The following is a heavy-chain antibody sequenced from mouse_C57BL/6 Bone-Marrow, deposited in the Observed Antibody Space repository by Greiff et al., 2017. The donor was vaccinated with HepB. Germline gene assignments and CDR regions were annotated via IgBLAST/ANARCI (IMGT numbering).Heavy chain of an antibody. D-gene: IGHD2-2*01. CDR2: ISGGGGNT. Sequence: EVQGVESGGGLVKPGGSLKLSCAASGFTFSSYTMSWVRQTPETRLAWVATISGGGGNTYYPDSVKGRCTISRDNAKNTLYLQMSSLRSEDTALYYCASPIYYGYDDLYYYAMDYWGQGTSVTVSS. J-gene: IGHJ4*01. CDR3: ASPIYYGYDDLYYYAMDY. V-gene: IGHV5-9*01. CDR1: GFTFSSYT.